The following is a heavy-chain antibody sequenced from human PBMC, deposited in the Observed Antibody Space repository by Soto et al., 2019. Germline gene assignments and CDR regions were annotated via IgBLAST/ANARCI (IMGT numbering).Heavy chain of an antibody. CDR3: ARSVAVPGAHIDY. D-gene: IGHD6-19*01. J-gene: IGHJ4*02. V-gene: IGHV4-59*01. CDR1: GGSISGSY. Sequence: LTCSVSGGSISGSYWSWIRQSPGKGLEWLGYVYYTGSTNYSPSLRSRVSISVDTSKNEFSLRLSSVTAADTAVYFCARSVAVPGAHIDYWGQGTQVTVSS. CDR2: VYYTGST.